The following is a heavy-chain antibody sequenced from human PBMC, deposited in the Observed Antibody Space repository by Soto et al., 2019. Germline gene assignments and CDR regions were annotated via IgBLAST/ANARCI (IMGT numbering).Heavy chain of an antibody. D-gene: IGHD3-22*01. V-gene: IGHV4-31*03. CDR2: IYYSGST. J-gene: IGHJ4*02. CDR1: GGSISSGGYY. CDR3: AREAYYDSSGYTFDS. Sequence: TLSLPCTVSGGSISSGGYYWSWIRQHPGTGLEWIGYIYYSGSTYYNPSLKSRVTISVDTSKNQFSLKLSSVTAADTAVYYCAREAYYDSSGYTFDSWGQGTLVTVSS.